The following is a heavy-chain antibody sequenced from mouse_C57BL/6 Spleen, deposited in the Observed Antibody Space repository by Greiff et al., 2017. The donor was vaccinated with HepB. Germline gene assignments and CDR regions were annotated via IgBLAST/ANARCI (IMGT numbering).Heavy chain of an antibody. J-gene: IGHJ2*01. Sequence: EVMLVESGGGLVKPGGSLKLSCAASGFTFSSYAMSWVRQTPEKRLEWVATISDGGSYTYYPDNVKGRFTISRDNAKNNLYLQMSHLKSEDTAMYYCARLITTVVAFDYWGQGTTLTVSS. CDR1: GFTFSSYA. CDR3: ARLITTVVAFDY. D-gene: IGHD1-1*01. CDR2: ISDGGSYT. V-gene: IGHV5-4*03.